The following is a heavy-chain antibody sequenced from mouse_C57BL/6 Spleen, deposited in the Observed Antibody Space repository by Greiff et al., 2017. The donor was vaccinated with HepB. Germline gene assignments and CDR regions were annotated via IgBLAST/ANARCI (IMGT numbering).Heavy chain of an antibody. J-gene: IGHJ3*01. Sequence: QVQLQQPGAELVKPGASVKMSCKASGYTFTSYWITWVKQRPGQGLEWIGGIYPGSGSTNYNEKFKSKATLTVDTSSSTAYMQLSSLTSEDSAVDYCEREGIYDGYPAWFACWGQGTLVTVSA. CDR1: GYTFTSYW. CDR2: IYPGSGST. V-gene: IGHV1-55*01. CDR3: EREGIYDGYPAWFAC. D-gene: IGHD2-3*01.